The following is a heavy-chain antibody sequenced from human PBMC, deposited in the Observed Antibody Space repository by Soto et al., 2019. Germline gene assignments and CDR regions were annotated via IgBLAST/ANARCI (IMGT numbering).Heavy chain of an antibody. CDR1: GFTFSSYG. V-gene: IGHV3-30*18. CDR3: AKDRGIGYGSGSYNDY. D-gene: IGHD3-10*01. Sequence: GGSLRLSCAASGFTFSSYGMHWVRQAPGKGLEWVAVISYDGSNKYYADSVKGRFTISRDNSKNTLYLQMNSLRAEDTAVYYCAKDRGIGYGSGSYNDYWGQGTLVTVSS. J-gene: IGHJ4*02. CDR2: ISYDGSNK.